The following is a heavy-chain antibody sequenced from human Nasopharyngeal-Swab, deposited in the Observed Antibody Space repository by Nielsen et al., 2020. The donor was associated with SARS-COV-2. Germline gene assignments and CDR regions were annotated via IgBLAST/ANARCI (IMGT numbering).Heavy chain of an antibody. CDR1: GGSFSGYY. CDR3: ARGMYSSGWYAEEYFQH. Sequence: ESLKISCAVYGGSFSGYYWSWIRQPPGKGLEWIGEINHSGSTNYNPSLKSRVTISVDTSKNQFSLKLSSVTAADTAVYYCARGMYSSGWYAEEYFQHWGQGTLVTVSS. CDR2: INHSGST. J-gene: IGHJ1*01. D-gene: IGHD6-19*01. V-gene: IGHV4-34*01.